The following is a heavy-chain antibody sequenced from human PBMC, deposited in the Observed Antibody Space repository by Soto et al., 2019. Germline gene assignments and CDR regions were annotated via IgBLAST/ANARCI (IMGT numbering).Heavy chain of an antibody. D-gene: IGHD2-21*01. CDR3: TTVTHVPV. CDR1: GLPFTGAW. V-gene: IGHV3-15*01. CDR2: IKDRNAGGTA. J-gene: IGHJ6*02. Sequence: EVQVVESGGGLVKPGGSVRLSCAVSGLPFTGAWMSWVRQAPGMGLEWVGRIKDRNAGGTADYAEAVKGRFIISRDDSQSMMYLQMNSLKTEDTDLYYCTTVTHVPVGGQGTTVIVSS.